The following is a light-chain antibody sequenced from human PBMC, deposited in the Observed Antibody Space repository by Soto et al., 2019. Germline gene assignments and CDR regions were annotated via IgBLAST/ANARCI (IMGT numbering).Light chain of an antibody. CDR1: QSLSSY. Sequence: DLQMTQSPSTLSASVGDRVTITCRASQSLSSYLAWYQQKPGKAPKLLIYKASSLQSGVPSRFSGSGSGTDFTLTISSLQPDDFATYYCQHYNGYPITFGGGTKVEI. V-gene: IGKV1-5*03. CDR3: QHYNGYPIT. CDR2: KAS. J-gene: IGKJ4*01.